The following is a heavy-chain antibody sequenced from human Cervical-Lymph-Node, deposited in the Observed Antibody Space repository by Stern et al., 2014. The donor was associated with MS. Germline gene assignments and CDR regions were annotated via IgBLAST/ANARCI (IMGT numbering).Heavy chain of an antibody. CDR1: GGSFSNAA. Sequence: VQLVESGPEVKRPGSSVKVSCRASGGSFSNAAINWVRQAPGQGPEWMRGIIPIFVGSNYAQKFQGRITIVADKSTDTTYMELTNLTSDDTAVYYCARDLNDWGQGTLVAVSS. V-gene: IGHV1-69*06. J-gene: IGHJ4*01. CDR2: IIPIFVGS. CDR3: ARDLND. D-gene: IGHD1-1*01.